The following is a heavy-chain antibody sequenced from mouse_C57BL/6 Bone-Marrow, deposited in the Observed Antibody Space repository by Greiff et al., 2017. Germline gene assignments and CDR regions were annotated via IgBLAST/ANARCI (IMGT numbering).Heavy chain of an antibody. J-gene: IGHJ4*01. CDR1: GYTFTSYW. CDR3: ARGEYYYAMDY. Sequence: QVQLQQPGAELVMPGASVKLSCKASGYTFTSYWMHWVQQRPGQGLEWIGELDPSDSYTNYNQQFKGKSTLTVAKSYSTAYVQLSSLTSEDSAVYYCARGEYYYAMDYWGKGTSVTVSS. CDR2: LDPSDSYT. V-gene: IGHV1-69*01.